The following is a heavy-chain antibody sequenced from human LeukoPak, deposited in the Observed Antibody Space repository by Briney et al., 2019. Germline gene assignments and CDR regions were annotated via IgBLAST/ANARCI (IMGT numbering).Heavy chain of an antibody. CDR2: ISAYNGNT. J-gene: IGHJ4*02. V-gene: IGHV1-18*01. Sequence: ASVKVSCKASGYTFTSYGISWVRQAPGQGLEWMGWISAYNGNTNYAQKLQGRVTMTTDTSTSTACMELRSLRSDDTAVYYCARSFYYDSSGYYPNFDYWGQGTLVTVSS. CDR3: ARSFYYDSSGYYPNFDY. CDR1: GYTFTSYG. D-gene: IGHD3-22*01.